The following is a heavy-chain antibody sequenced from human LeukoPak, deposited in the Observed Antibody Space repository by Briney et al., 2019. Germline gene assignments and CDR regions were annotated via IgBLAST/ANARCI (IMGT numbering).Heavy chain of an antibody. Sequence: SETLSLTCAVYGGSFSGYYWRWIRQPPGKGLEWIGEINHSGSTNYNPSLKSRVTISVDTSKNQFSLKLSSVTAADTAVYYCASRPRSSWYGGQVDYWGQGTLVTVSS. D-gene: IGHD6-13*01. CDR3: ASRPRSSWYGGQVDY. J-gene: IGHJ4*02. V-gene: IGHV4-34*01. CDR1: GGSFSGYY. CDR2: INHSGST.